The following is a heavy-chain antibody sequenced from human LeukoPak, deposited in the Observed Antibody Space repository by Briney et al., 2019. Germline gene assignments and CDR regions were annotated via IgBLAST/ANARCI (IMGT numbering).Heavy chain of an antibody. V-gene: IGHV1-2*02. CDR3: VRSSYDSSLRFDDY. D-gene: IGHD3-22*01. J-gene: IGHJ4*02. CDR2: LNPYSGDT. Sequence: ASVKVSCKASGYTFTAYYLHRVRQTPGQGLEWMGWLNPYSGDTNYAQNFQGRVTMTRDTSINTAYMELSRLRSDDTAVYYCVRSSYDSSLRFDDYWGQGTLVTVSS. CDR1: GYTFTAYY.